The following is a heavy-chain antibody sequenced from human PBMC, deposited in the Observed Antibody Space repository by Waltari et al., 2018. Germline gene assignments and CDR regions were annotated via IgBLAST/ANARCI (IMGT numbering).Heavy chain of an antibody. CDR3: ARDRGRGLYLDT. Sequence: QLQLQESGPGLVKPSGTLSLTCAVSRDSVSSTYWWSWVRQSPQTGLEWIGQVHGSGRSNYSPSFASRVTVSLDTSNNEFYLKVTAATAADTAVYYCARDRGRGLYLDTWGPGTVVTVSP. J-gene: IGHJ5*02. CDR1: RDSVSSTYW. D-gene: IGHD2-15*01. V-gene: IGHV4-4*02. CDR2: VHGSGRS.